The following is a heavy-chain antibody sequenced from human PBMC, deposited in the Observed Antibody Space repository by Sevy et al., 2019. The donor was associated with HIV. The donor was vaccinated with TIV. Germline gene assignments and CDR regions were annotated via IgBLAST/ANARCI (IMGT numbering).Heavy chain of an antibody. CDR3: ARDRVVHNVYIFVAYYYGMDV. D-gene: IGHD3-10*02. J-gene: IGHJ6*02. CDR1: GFAVSDNC. Sequence: GGSLRLSCAVSGFAVSDNCMSWVRQSPGKGLEWVSVIFSGGRTSYADSVKGRFTVSRDGSKNTLYLQMDNLRAEDTATYYCARDRVVHNVYIFVAYYYGMDVWGQGTTVTVSS. V-gene: IGHV3-53*01. CDR2: IFSGGRT.